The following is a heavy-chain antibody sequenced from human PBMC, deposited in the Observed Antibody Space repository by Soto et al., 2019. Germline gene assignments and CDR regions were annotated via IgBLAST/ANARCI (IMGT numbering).Heavy chain of an antibody. D-gene: IGHD6-13*01. V-gene: IGHV1-69*13. CDR3: ATVAAAGPEGFDP. Sequence: SVKVSCKASGGTFSSYAISWVRQAPGQGLEWMGGIIPIFGTANYAQKFQGRVTITADESTSTAYMELSSLRSEDTAVYYCATVAAAGPEGFDPWGQGTLVTVSS. CDR1: GGTFSSYA. J-gene: IGHJ5*02. CDR2: IIPIFGTA.